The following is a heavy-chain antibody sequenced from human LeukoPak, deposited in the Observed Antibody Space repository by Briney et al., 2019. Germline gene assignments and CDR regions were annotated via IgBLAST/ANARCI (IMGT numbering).Heavy chain of an antibody. D-gene: IGHD6-6*01. CDR2: INPNSGGT. V-gene: IGHV1-2*02. CDR1: GYTFTGYY. CDR3: ARDFLDRYSSSPGYFDY. J-gene: IGHJ4*02. Sequence: ASVKFSCKASGYTFTGYYMHWVRQAPGQGLEWMGWINPNSGGTNYAQKFQGRVTMTRDTSISTAYMELSRLRSDDTAVYYCARDFLDRYSSSPGYFDYWGQGTLVTVSS.